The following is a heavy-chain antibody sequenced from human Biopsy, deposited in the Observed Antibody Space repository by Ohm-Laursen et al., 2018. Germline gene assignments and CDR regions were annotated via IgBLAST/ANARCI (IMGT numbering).Heavy chain of an antibody. CDR2: INTDGSRT. V-gene: IGHV3-74*01. D-gene: IGHD2-15*01. CDR1: GFTLSSYS. Sequence: SLRLSCAAPGFTLSSYSMNWVRQTPGKGLVWVSRINTDGSRTTYADSVKGRFTISRDNAKNTLFLQMNSLRAEDTAVYYCATGGSDSRYYFDYWGQGTLVTVSS. J-gene: IGHJ4*02. CDR3: ATGGSDSRYYFDY.